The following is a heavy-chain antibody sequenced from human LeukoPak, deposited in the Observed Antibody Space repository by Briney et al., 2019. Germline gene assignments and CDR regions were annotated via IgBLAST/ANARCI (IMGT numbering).Heavy chain of an antibody. D-gene: IGHD3-22*01. J-gene: IGHJ4*02. Sequence: ASVKVSYKASGYTFTSYYMHWVRQAPGQGLEWMGIIDPSGGSTSYAQKFQGRVTMTRDMSTSTVYMELSSLRSEDTALYYCARGVHVRVYDSNPHYGHYWGQGTLVTVSS. CDR1: GYTFTSYY. CDR3: ARGVHVRVYDSNPHYGHY. V-gene: IGHV1-46*01. CDR2: IDPSGGST.